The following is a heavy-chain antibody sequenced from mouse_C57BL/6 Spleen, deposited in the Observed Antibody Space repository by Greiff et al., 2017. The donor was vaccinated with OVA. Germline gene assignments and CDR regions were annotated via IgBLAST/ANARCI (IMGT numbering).Heavy chain of an antibody. CDR1: GYTFTSYW. CDR2: IDPSDSYT. D-gene: IGHD3-2*02. V-gene: IGHV1-69*01. CDR3: ARRDSSGPYYAMDY. Sequence: QVHVKQPGAELVMPGASVKLSCKASGYTFTSYWMHWVKQRPGQGLEWIGEIDPSDSYTNYNQKFKGKSTLTVDKSSSTAYMQLSSLTSEDSAVYYCARRDSSGPYYAMDYWGQGTSVTVSS. J-gene: IGHJ4*01.